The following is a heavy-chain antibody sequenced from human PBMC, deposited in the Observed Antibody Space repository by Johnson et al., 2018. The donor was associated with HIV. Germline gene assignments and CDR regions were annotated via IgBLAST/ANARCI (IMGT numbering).Heavy chain of an antibody. V-gene: IGHV3-30*14. CDR1: GFTFDDYV. CDR3: ARDLSGSSTVLSDAFDI. Sequence: QVQLVESGGGLVQPGRSLRLSCAASGFTFDDYVMHWVRQAPGKGLEWVAVISYDGSSKYYADSVKGRFTISRDNSKNTLYLQMNSLRAEDTAVYYCARDLSGSSTVLSDAFDIWGQGTMVTVSS. J-gene: IGHJ3*02. CDR2: ISYDGSSK. D-gene: IGHD1-26*01.